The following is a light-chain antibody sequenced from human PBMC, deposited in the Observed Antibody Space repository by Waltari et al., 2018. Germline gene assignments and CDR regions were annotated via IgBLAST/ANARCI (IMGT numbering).Light chain of an antibody. V-gene: IGLV2-11*01. CDR3: CSFAGPYTWV. CDR1: TSDVGGYDY. J-gene: IGLJ3*02. CDR2: DVS. Sequence: QSALTQPRSVSGSPGQSVTISCTGTTSDVGGYDYVSWYQHHPGKAPQLMINDVSDRPSGVPDRFFGSKSGTTASLTISGLQAEDEADYYCCSFAGPYTWVFGGGTKPTVL.